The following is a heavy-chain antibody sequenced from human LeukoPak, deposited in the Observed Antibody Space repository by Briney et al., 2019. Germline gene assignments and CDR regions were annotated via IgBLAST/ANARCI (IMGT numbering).Heavy chain of an antibody. D-gene: IGHD6-19*01. V-gene: IGHV3-48*01. J-gene: IGHJ4*02. CDR3: ARGTLGAWGW. Sequence: GGSLRLSCAASAFTFSDYSMNWVRQAPGKGLEWISYIDTSSSTMYYADSVMGRFTISRDNAKESLYLQMNSLRAEDTAVYFCARGTLGAWGWWGQGTLVTVSA. CDR1: AFTFSDYS. CDR2: IDTSSSTM.